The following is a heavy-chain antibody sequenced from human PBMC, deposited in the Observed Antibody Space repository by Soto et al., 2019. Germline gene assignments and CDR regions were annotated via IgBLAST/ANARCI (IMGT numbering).Heavy chain of an antibody. J-gene: IGHJ4*02. CDR2: IKQDGSEK. Sequence: GGSLRLSCAASGFTFSSYWMSWVRQAPGKGLEWVANIKQDGSEKYYVDSVKGRFTISRDNAKNSLYLQMNSLRAEDTAVYYCARDRSKLDTAMAPPFDYWGQGTLVTVSS. V-gene: IGHV3-7*01. D-gene: IGHD5-18*01. CDR3: ARDRSKLDTAMAPPFDY. CDR1: GFTFSSYW.